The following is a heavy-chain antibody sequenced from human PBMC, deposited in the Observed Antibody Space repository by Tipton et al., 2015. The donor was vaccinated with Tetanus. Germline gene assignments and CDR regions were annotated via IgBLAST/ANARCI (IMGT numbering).Heavy chain of an antibody. CDR3: AGTLGSWYTHWFDP. V-gene: IGHV4-4*07. D-gene: IGHD2-2*02. J-gene: IGHJ5*02. CDR1: GGSISSYY. Sequence: TLSLTCTVSGGSISSYYWSWIRQPAGKGLEWIGRIYTSGSTNYNPSPKSRVTMSVDTSKNQFSLKLSSVTAADTAVYYCAGTLGSWYTHWFDPWGQGTLVTVSS. CDR2: IYTSGST.